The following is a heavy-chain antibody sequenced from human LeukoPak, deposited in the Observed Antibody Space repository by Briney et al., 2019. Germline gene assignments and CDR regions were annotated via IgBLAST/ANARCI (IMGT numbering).Heavy chain of an antibody. V-gene: IGHV3-74*01. CDR1: GFIFSSYW. J-gene: IGHJ4*02. CDR3: ARGWYYSQYYFDY. D-gene: IGHD4-11*01. Sequence: GGSLRLSCAASGFIFSSYWMHWVRQAPGKGLVWVSRINSDGSSTSYADSVKGRFTISGDNAKNTLYLQMNGLRAEDTAVYYCARGWYYSQYYFDYWGQGTLVTVSS. CDR2: INSDGSST.